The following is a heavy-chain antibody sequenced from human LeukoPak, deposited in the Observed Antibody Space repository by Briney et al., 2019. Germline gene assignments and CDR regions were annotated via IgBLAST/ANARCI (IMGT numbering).Heavy chain of an antibody. CDR2: IYYSGST. V-gene: IGHV4-59*01. CDR3: ARAEVLPDYYAISGGFDY. D-gene: IGHD3-10*01. CDR1: GGSISTYY. Sequence: SETLSLTCTVSGGSISTYYWSWIRQPPGKGLEWIGYIYYSGSTNYNPSLKGRVTISVDTSKNQFSLKLSSVTAADTAVYYCARAEVLPDYYAISGGFDYWGQGTLVTVSS. J-gene: IGHJ4*02.